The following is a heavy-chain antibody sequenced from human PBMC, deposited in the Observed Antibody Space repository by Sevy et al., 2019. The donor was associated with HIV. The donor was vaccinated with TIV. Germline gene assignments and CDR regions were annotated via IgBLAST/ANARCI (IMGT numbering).Heavy chain of an antibody. D-gene: IGHD3-3*01. CDR3: ARDFTIFGVVSGIDY. J-gene: IGHJ4*02. Sequence: GGSLRLSCAASGFNFRTYSMNWVGQAPGKGLEWLSSISDDSRYIYYSDSVKGRFTISRANTKNLLYLQINDLRVEDTAIYYCARDFTIFGVVSGIDYWGQGNLVTVSS. CDR1: GFNFRTYS. CDR2: ISDDSRYI. V-gene: IGHV3-21*04.